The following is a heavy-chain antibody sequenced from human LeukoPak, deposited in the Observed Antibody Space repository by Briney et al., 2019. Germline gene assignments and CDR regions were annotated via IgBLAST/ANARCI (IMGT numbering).Heavy chain of an antibody. D-gene: IGHD3-10*01. CDR3: AKNELLWFGEFDAFDI. J-gene: IGHJ3*02. CDR1: GFTFSSYG. CDR2: ISYDGSNK. V-gene: IGHV3-30*18. Sequence: SGGSLRLSCAASGFTFSSYGMHWVRQAPGKGLDWVAVISYDGSNKYYVDSVKGRFTISRDNSKNTLYLQTSSLRAEDTAVYYCAKNELLWFGEFDAFDIWGQGTMVTVSS.